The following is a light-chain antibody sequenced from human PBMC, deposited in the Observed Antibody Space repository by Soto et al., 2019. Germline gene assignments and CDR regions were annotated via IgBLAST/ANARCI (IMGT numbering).Light chain of an antibody. CDR3: AAWDASLNGPV. Sequence: QSVLTQPPSASVTPGQRVSISCSGSSSNIGNNTVNWYQQFPETAPRLLIYTTNQRPSGVPDRFSGSKSGTSASLAISGRQSEDEADYYCAAWDASLNGPVFGGGTKLTVL. V-gene: IGLV1-44*01. CDR2: TTN. J-gene: IGLJ3*02. CDR1: SSNIGNNT.